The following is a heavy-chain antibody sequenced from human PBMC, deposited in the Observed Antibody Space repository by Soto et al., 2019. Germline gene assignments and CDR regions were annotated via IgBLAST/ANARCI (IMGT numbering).Heavy chain of an antibody. CDR2: IYPGDSDT. CDR3: ARHGIAAAGTFGMDV. V-gene: IGHV5-51*01. Sequence: PGESLKISCKGSGYSFSSSWIGWVRQMPGKGLEWLGIIYPGDSDTRYSPSFQGQVTISADKSISTAYLQWSSLKASDTAMYYCARHGIAAAGTFGMDVWGQGTTVTVSS. CDR1: GYSFSSSW. D-gene: IGHD6-13*01. J-gene: IGHJ6*02.